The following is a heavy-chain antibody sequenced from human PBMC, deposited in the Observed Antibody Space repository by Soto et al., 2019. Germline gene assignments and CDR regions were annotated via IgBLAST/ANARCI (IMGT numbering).Heavy chain of an antibody. D-gene: IGHD4-4*01. CDR2: ISGSGGST. J-gene: IGHJ3*02. CDR3: AKVPTGEMATVFQAFDI. Sequence: ELQLLESGGGLVQPGGSLRLSCVASEFTFSSYAMSWVRQAPGKGLEWVSAISGSGGSTYYADSVKGRFAVSRDNSKSTLHLQMNSLRDEDTAVYYCAKVPTGEMATVFQAFDIWGQGTMVTVSS. V-gene: IGHV3-23*01. CDR1: EFTFSSYA.